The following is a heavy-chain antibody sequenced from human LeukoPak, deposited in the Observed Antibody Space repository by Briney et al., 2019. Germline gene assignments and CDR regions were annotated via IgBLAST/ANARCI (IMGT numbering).Heavy chain of an antibody. Sequence: ASVKVSCKASGYTFTSYYIHWVRQAPGQGLEWMAIINPSVDSTTYAQKFQDRVTMTRDTSTSTVYMELSSPRSEDTAVYYCARTAAAGYTGAFDIWGQGTMVTVSS. CDR1: GYTFTSYY. CDR2: INPSVDST. CDR3: ARTAAAGYTGAFDI. D-gene: IGHD6-13*01. J-gene: IGHJ3*02. V-gene: IGHV1-46*01.